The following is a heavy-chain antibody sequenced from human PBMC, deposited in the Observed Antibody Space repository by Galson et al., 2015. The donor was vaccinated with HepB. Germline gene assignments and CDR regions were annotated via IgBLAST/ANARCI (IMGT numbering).Heavy chain of an antibody. D-gene: IGHD3-10*01. CDR3: ARGGGVWFGEFPIDY. Sequence: SLRLSCAASGFTVSSNYMSWVRQAPGKGLEWVSVIYSGGSTYYADSVKGRFTISRDNSKNTLYLQMNSLRAEDTAVYYCARGGGVWFGEFPIDYWGQGTLVTVSS. J-gene: IGHJ4*02. V-gene: IGHV3-53*01. CDR1: GFTVSSNY. CDR2: IYSGGST.